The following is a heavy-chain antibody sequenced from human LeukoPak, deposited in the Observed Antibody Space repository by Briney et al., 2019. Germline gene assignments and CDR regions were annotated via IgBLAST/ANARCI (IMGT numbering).Heavy chain of an antibody. D-gene: IGHD5-18*01. CDR1: GGSISSYY. V-gene: IGHV4-59*01. CDR3: ARARGYSYGILDY. J-gene: IGHJ4*02. CDR2: IYYSGST. Sequence: SETLSLTCTVSGGSISSYYWSWIRQPPGEGVEWIGYIYYSGSTNYNPSLKSRVTISVDTSKNQFSLKLSSVTAADTAVYYCARARGYSYGILDYWGQGTLVTVSS.